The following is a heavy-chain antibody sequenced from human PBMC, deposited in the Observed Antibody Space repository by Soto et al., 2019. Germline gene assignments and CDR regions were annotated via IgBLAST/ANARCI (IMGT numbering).Heavy chain of an antibody. V-gene: IGHV4-30-4*01. CDR3: ARIVRVRSGYLDY. CDR2: IYYSGST. Sequence: QVQLQESGPGLVKPSQTLSLTCTVSGGSISSGDYYWSWIRQPPGKGLEWIGYIYYSGSTFQNPSLKSQLTISVDTSQNQFSLKLSSVTAADTAVYYCARIVRVRSGYLDYWGQGTLVTVSS. D-gene: IGHD3-22*01. CDR1: GGSISSGDYY. J-gene: IGHJ4*02.